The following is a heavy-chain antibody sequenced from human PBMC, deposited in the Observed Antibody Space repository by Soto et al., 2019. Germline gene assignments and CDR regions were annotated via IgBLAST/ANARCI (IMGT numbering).Heavy chain of an antibody. D-gene: IGHD5-12*01. CDR3: ARDPSGGFDQIPITEVAPPDFHYYGMDV. Sequence: QVHLVESGGGVVQPGRSLRLSCAASGFTFSTSGFHWVRQAPGKGLEWVALIWYDGSHRYYSDSVKGRFTISRENSKKTRHLQMDSLRDEEKAVYYCARDPSGGFDQIPITEVAPPDFHYYGMDVWGQGTTVNDSS. CDR1: GFTFSTSG. CDR2: IWYDGSHR. J-gene: IGHJ6*02. V-gene: IGHV3-33*01.